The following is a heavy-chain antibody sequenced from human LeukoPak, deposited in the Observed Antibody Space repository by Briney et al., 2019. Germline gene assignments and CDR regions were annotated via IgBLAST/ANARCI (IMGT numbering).Heavy chain of an antibody. D-gene: IGHD3-3*01. Sequence: PGGSLRLSCAASGFIFNNYPMTWVRQAPGKGPEWVSAISGFGDRTVYADFVKGRFTISRDNSKTTLYLQMNSLKAEDTAIYYCGKEPWEGSGYIHYWGQGILVTVSS. J-gene: IGHJ4*02. CDR2: ISGFGDRT. CDR3: GKEPWEGSGYIHY. CDR1: GFIFNNYP. V-gene: IGHV3-23*01.